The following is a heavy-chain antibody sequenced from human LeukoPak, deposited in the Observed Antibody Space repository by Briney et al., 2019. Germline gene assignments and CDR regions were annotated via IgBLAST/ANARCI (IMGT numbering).Heavy chain of an antibody. J-gene: IGHJ4*02. CDR2: ISSSSSYI. CDR1: GFTFSSYS. Sequence: GGSLRLSCAASGFTFSSYSMNWVRQALGKGLEWVSSISSSSSYIYYADSVKGRFTISRDNAKNSLYLQMNSLRAEDTAVYYCATQPKPSMYIAAAVTDYWGQGTLVTVSS. V-gene: IGHV3-21*01. CDR3: ATQPKPSMYIAAAVTDY. D-gene: IGHD6-13*01.